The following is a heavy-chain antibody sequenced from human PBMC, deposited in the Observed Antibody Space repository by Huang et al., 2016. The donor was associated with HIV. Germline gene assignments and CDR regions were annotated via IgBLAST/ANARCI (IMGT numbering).Heavy chain of an antibody. J-gene: IGHJ4*02. Sequence: HLQLQESGPGLVKPSETLSLTCTVSGGSISRSSYYWGWIRPPPGKGLEWIGRIYHSGRTHYNPSLKSRVTISVDTSKNQFSLKLSSVTAADTAVYYCARHVTPYYYDSSGYYHYYFDYWGQGTLVTVSS. V-gene: IGHV4-39*01. D-gene: IGHD3-22*01. CDR1: GGSISRSSYY. CDR2: IYHSGRT. CDR3: ARHVTPYYYDSSGYYHYYFDY.